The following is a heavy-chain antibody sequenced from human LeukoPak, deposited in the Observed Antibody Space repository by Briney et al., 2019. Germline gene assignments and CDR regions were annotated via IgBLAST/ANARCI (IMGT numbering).Heavy chain of an antibody. Sequence: PGRSLRLSCAPSGFTFDDYAMHWVRQAPGKGLEWVSGISWNGGSIGYADSVKGRFTISRDNAKNSLYLQMNSLRAEDMALYYCAKGMTTVTSSPFDYWGQGTLVTVSS. J-gene: IGHJ4*02. CDR1: GFTFDDYA. CDR3: AKGMTTVTSSPFDY. D-gene: IGHD4-11*01. V-gene: IGHV3-9*03. CDR2: ISWNGGSI.